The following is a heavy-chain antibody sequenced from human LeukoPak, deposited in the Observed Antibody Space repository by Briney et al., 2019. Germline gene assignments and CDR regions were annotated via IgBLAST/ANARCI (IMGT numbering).Heavy chain of an antibody. CDR2: LYRDGNT. CDR3: ARDSGDGDYEPLDS. V-gene: IGHV3-53*01. D-gene: IGHD4-17*01. J-gene: IGHJ4*02. CDR1: GFSVSRTY. Sequence: PGGSLRFSCAASGFSVSRTYMHWFRQAPGKGLEWVSTLYRDGNTFYADYVRGRFIISRDNSKNTLHLQMNSLRVEDTAVYYCARDSGDGDYEPLDSWGQGTLVTVSS.